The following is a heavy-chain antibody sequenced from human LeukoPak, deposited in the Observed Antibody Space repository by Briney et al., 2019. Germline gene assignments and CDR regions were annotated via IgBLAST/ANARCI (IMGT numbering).Heavy chain of an antibody. Sequence: PGRSLRLSCSASGFTFDEYAMHWVRQVPGKGPEWVAGISWNGGTIDYADAVKGRFTTSRDNAKKSVYLQMNALRDEDTAFYYCAKSARLVITLRSPMDVWGQGTTVTVSS. D-gene: IGHD3-9*01. CDR3: AKSARLVITLRSPMDV. J-gene: IGHJ6*02. CDR1: GFTFDEYA. CDR2: ISWNGGTI. V-gene: IGHV3-9*01.